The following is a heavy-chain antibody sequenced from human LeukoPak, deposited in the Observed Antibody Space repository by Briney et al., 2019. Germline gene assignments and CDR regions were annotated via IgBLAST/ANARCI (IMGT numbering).Heavy chain of an antibody. D-gene: IGHD6-13*01. J-gene: IGHJ4*02. CDR3: AKGMGSSSWYFDY. Sequence: GGSLRLSCAASGFTFDDYAMHWVRQAPGKGLEWVSGISWNSGSIGYADSVKGRFTISRDNAKNSLYLQMNSLRAEDTALYYCAKGMGSSSWYFDYWGQGTLVTVSS. CDR2: ISWNSGSI. V-gene: IGHV3-9*01. CDR1: GFTFDDYA.